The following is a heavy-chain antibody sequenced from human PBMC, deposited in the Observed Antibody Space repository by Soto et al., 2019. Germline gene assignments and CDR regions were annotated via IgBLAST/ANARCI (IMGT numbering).Heavy chain of an antibody. CDR3: ARDLDFYGSGIHPNNYYALDV. J-gene: IGHJ6*02. CDR1: GFTFSNYA. V-gene: IGHV3-30-3*01. CDR2: ISYDGFNK. D-gene: IGHD3-10*01. Sequence: GGSLRLSCAASGFTFSNYAMHWVRQAPGKGLEWVAVISYDGFNKYYADSVKGRFTISRDNSKNTLYLQMNSLRAEDTAVYYCARDLDFYGSGIHPNNYYALDVWGQGTTVTVSS.